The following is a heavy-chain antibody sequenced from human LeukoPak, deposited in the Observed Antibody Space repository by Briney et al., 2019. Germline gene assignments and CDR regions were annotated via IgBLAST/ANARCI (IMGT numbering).Heavy chain of an antibody. D-gene: IGHD6-25*01. CDR2: ISGSGTNT. CDR3: AKNLYSSGWLLGN. J-gene: IGHJ4*02. V-gene: IGHV3-23*01. CDR1: GFTFSSYA. Sequence: GGSLRLSCAASGFTFSSYAMSWVRQAPGKGLEWVSGISGSGTNTYYADSVKGRFTISRDNSKNTLHLQMNSLRADDTAVYYCAKNLYSSGWLLGNWGQGTLVTVSS.